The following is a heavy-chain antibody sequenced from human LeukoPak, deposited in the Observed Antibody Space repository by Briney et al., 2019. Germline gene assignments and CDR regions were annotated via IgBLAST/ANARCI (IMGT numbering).Heavy chain of an antibody. CDR2: LYDTGMT. CDR3: AKEGMGSEATTADGAFDI. J-gene: IGHJ3*02. Sequence: SETLSLTCTVSGGSICVYHWSWIRQPPGKGLEWIGYLYDTGMTNYSPSLKSRVTISVGTSNNQISLKLTSVTAADTAIYFCAKEGMGSEATTADGAFDIWGQGTTVIVSS. CDR1: GGSICVYH. V-gene: IGHV4-4*08. D-gene: IGHD1-26*01.